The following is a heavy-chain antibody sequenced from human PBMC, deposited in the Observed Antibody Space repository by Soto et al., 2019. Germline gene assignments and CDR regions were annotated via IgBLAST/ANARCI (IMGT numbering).Heavy chain of an antibody. J-gene: IGHJ4*02. V-gene: IGHV1-2*02. D-gene: IGHD3-22*01. CDR2: INPNSGDT. CDR1: GYTVIGYY. CDR3: ARARTNYYNTSDYDF. Sequence: ASVKVSGKASGYTVIGYYMHCVRQAPGQGLEWMGWINPNSGDTNYAQKFQGRVTMTRDTSISTAYTELSRLRFDDTAVYYCARARTNYYNTSDYDFWGQGTLVTVSS.